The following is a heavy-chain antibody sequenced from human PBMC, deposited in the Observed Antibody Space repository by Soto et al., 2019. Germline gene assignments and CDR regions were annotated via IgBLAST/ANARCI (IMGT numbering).Heavy chain of an antibody. CDR1: GYTFTSYA. D-gene: IGHD2-2*02. V-gene: IGHV1-3*01. CDR2: INAGNGNT. CDR3: AKSATVPAAIAY. J-gene: IGHJ4*02. Sequence: VASVKVSCKASGYTFTSYAMHWVRQAPGQRLEWMGWINAGNGNTKYSQKFQGRVTITRDTSASTAYMELSSLRSEDTAVYYCAKSATVPAAIAYWGKGTLVTVSS.